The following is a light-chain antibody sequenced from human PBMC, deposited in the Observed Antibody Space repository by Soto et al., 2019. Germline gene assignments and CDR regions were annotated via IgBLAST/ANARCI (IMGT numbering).Light chain of an antibody. Sequence: QSVLTQPASVSGSPGQSITISCTGTSSDVGGYNYVYWYQQHPGKAPKLMNYEVSNRPSGVSNRFSGSKSGNTASLTISGLQAEDEADYYCSSYTSSSTLYVFGTGTKVTV. CDR2: EVS. CDR1: SSDVGGYNY. J-gene: IGLJ1*01. V-gene: IGLV2-14*01. CDR3: SSYTSSSTLYV.